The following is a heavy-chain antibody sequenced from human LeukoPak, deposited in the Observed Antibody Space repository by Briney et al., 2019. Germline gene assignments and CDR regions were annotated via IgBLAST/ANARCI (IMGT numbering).Heavy chain of an antibody. D-gene: IGHD4-11*01. J-gene: IGHJ3*02. V-gene: IGHV1-2*02. CDR1: GYTFTGYY. CDR3: ARAYGNKGAFDI. Sequence: GASVKVSCKASGYTFTGYYMHWVRQAPGQGLEWMGWINPNSGGTNYAQKLQGRVTMTTDTSTGTAYMELRSLRSDDTAVYYCARAYGNKGAFDIWGQGTMVTVSS. CDR2: INPNSGGT.